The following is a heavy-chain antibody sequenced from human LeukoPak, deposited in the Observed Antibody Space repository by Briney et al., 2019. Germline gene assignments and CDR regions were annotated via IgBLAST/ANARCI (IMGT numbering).Heavy chain of an antibody. CDR2: IIPILGIA. J-gene: IGHJ4*02. V-gene: IGHV1-69*04. D-gene: IGHD5-12*01. CDR3: ARGPTSIVATIYDY. CDR1: GYTFTSYG. Sequence: SVKVSCKASGYTFTSYGISWVRQAPGQGLEWMGRIIPILGIANYAQKFQGRVTITADKSTSTAYMELSSLRSEDTAVYYCARGPTSIVATIYDYWGQGTLVTVSS.